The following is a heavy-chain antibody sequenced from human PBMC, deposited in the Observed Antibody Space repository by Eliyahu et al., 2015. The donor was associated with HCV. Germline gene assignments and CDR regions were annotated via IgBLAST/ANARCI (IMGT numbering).Heavy chain of an antibody. CDR1: GGSISSYY. CDR3: ASGGGGIAVAGTGGWFDP. Sequence: QVQLQESGPGLVXPSETLSLTCTVSGGSISSYYWSWIRQPPGKGLEWIGYIHYSGSTHYNPSLKSRVTVSVDTSRNQFSLKLSSVTAADTAVYYCASGGGGIAVAGTGGWFDPWGQGTLVTVSS. J-gene: IGHJ5*02. D-gene: IGHD6-19*01. CDR2: IHYSGST. V-gene: IGHV4-59*01.